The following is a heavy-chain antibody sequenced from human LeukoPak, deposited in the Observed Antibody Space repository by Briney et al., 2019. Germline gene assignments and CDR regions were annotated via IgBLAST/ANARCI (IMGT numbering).Heavy chain of an antibody. D-gene: IGHD3-22*01. Sequence: PGGSLRLSCAASGFTFSSYAMSWVRQAPGKGLEWVSAISGSGGTTHYADSVKGRFTISRDNSKNTLSLQMNSLRAEDTAVYYCAKDGYYESSGYSYFDYWGQGTLVIVSS. CDR2: ISGSGGTT. V-gene: IGHV3-23*01. CDR3: AKDGYYESSGYSYFDY. CDR1: GFTFSSYA. J-gene: IGHJ4*02.